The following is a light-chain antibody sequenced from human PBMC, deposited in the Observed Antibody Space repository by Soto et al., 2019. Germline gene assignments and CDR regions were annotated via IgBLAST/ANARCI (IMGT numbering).Light chain of an antibody. CDR2: DAS. CDR3: QNYGSSRT. CDR1: QSVSSSY. V-gene: IGKV3-20*01. Sequence: EIVLTQSPGTLSLSPGARATLSCRASQSVSSSYLAWYQQKPGLAPRLLIYDASSRATGIPDRFSGSGSGTDFTLTISRLEPEYFAVYYCQNYGSSRTFGQGTKVEIK. J-gene: IGKJ1*01.